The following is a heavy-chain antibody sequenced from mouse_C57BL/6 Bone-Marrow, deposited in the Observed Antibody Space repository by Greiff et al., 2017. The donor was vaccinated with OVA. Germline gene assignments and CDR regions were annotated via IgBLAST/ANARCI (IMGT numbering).Heavy chain of an antibody. CDR3: ARGASLWGYFDV. J-gene: IGHJ1*03. D-gene: IGHD1-1*02. V-gene: IGHV1-64*01. CDR1: GYTFTSYW. CDR2: IHPNSGST. Sequence: VQLQQPGAELVKPGASVKLSCKASGYTFTSYWMHWVKQRPGQGLEWIGKIHPNSGSTNYNEKFKSKATLTVDKSSSTAYMQLSSLTSEDSAVYYCARGASLWGYFDVWGTGTTVTVSS.